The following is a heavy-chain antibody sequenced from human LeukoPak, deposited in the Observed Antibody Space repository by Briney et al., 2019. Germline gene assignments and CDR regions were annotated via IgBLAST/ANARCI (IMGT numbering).Heavy chain of an antibody. CDR3: AKFADSSGYYRYYFDY. V-gene: IGHV3-23*01. CDR1: GFTSSSYA. D-gene: IGHD3-22*01. Sequence: GGSLRLSCAASGFTSSSYAMSWVRQAPGKGLEWVSAISGSGGSTYYADSVKGRFTISRDNSKNTLYLQMNSLRAEDTAVYYCAKFADSSGYYRYYFDYWGQGTLATVSS. J-gene: IGHJ4*02. CDR2: ISGSGGST.